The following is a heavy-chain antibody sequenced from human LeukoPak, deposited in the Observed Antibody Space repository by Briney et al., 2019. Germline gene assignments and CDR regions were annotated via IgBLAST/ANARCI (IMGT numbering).Heavy chain of an antibody. CDR1: GDSVSSNSVT. D-gene: IGHD7-27*01. CDR2: TYYRYKWYN. CDR3: ARRGSWGSGLDY. V-gene: IGHV6-1*01. Sequence: SQTLSLTFAISGDSVSSNSVTWNWIRQSPSRGLEWLGRTYYRYKWYNDYAVSVKSRITINPDTSKNQFSLQLNSVAPEDMAVYYCARRGSWGSGLDYWGQGTLVTVSS. J-gene: IGHJ4*02.